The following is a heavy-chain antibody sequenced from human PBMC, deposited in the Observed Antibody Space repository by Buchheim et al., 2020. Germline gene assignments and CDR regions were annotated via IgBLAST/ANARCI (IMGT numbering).Heavy chain of an antibody. CDR2: ISYEGSNK. D-gene: IGHD4-17*01. CDR1: GFTFSSYA. J-gene: IGHJ4*02. Sequence: QVQLVESGGGVVQPGRSLRLSCAASGFTFSSYAMHWVRQAPGKGLEWVAVISYEGSNKYYADSVKGGFYLARDNSKNTLYMQMNSLRAEDTAVYYCARDHGTVIDYWGQGTL. V-gene: IGHV3-30*04. CDR3: ARDHGTVIDY.